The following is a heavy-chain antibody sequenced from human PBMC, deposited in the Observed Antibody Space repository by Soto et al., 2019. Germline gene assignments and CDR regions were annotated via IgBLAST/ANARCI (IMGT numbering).Heavy chain of an antibody. J-gene: IGHJ4*02. D-gene: IGHD3-9*01. CDR2: IWSDGSNK. V-gene: IGHV3-33*01. CDR3: ATLTKYDILTGFYPC. CDR1: GFTFSTYG. Sequence: GGSLRLSCAASGFTFSTYGMHWVRQAPGKGLEWVALIWSDGSNKYYADSVKGRFIISRDNSNNTLYFQMNSLRAEDTAVYYCATLTKYDILTGFYPCWGQGTLVTVSS.